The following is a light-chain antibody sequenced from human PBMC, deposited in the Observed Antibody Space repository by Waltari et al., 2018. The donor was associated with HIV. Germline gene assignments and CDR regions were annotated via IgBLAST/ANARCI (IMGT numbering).Light chain of an antibody. J-gene: IGLJ2*01. CDR3: QSYDITLSASVV. Sequence: QSVLTQPPSVSGAPGQRVTISCTGSTSNIGADYDVHWYQQIPGTAPKLLFSGNKNRPSGVPDRFSASKSGTSASLTITGLQAEDEADYFCQSYDITLSASVVFGGGTKLTVL. CDR1: TSNIGADYD. V-gene: IGLV1-40*01. CDR2: GNK.